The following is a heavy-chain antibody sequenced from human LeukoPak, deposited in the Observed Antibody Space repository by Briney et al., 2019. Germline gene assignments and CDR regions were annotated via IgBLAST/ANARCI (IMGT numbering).Heavy chain of an antibody. Sequence: SETLSLTCAVSGGSISSSNWWSWVRQPPGKGLEWIGSIYYSGSTYYNPSLKSRVTISVDTSKNQFSLKLSSVTAADTAVYYCARGRGNYYGSGSYGYWGQGTLVTVSS. D-gene: IGHD3-10*01. CDR1: GGSISSSNW. CDR3: ARGRGNYYGSGSYGY. J-gene: IGHJ4*02. V-gene: IGHV4-4*02. CDR2: IYYSGST.